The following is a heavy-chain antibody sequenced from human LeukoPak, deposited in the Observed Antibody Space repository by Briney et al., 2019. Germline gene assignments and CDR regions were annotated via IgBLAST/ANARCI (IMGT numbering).Heavy chain of an antibody. Sequence: GGSLRLSCAASGFTFSNYAMNWVRQAPGKGLERVSTIIGSSGSTFYADSVKGRFTISKDTSKNTLYLHMSSLRADDTAVYYCAKGGYDYVEVAYFDYWGQGTLVTVSS. D-gene: IGHD5-12*01. CDR1: GFTFSNYA. J-gene: IGHJ4*02. V-gene: IGHV3-23*01. CDR2: IIGSSGST. CDR3: AKGGYDYVEVAYFDY.